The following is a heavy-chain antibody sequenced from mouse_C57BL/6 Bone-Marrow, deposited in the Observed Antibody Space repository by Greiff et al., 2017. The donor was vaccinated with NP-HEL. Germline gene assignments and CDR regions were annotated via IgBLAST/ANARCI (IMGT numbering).Heavy chain of an antibody. Sequence: EVQLQQSGPELVKPGASVKISCKASGYTFTDYYMNWVKQSHGKSLEWIGEINPNNGGTSYNQKFKGKATLTVDKSSSTAYMELRSLTSEDSAVYYCARWGYGSSFFDYWGQGTTLTVSS. CDR3: ARWGYGSSFFDY. D-gene: IGHD1-1*01. V-gene: IGHV1-26*01. CDR2: INPNNGGT. J-gene: IGHJ2*01. CDR1: GYTFTDYY.